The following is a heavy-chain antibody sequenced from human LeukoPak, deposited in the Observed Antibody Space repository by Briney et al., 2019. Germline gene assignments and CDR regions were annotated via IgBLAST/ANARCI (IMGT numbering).Heavy chain of an antibody. CDR2: INHSGST. J-gene: IGHJ4*02. D-gene: IGHD1-7*01. V-gene: IGHV4-34*01. CDR3: ARQKGGTIPSDY. CDR1: GGSFSGYY. Sequence: SETLSLTCAVYGGSFSGYYWSWIRQPPGKGLEWIGEINHSGSTNYNPSLKSRVTISVDTSKNQFSLKLSSVTAADTAVYYCARQKGGTIPSDYWGQGTLVTVSS.